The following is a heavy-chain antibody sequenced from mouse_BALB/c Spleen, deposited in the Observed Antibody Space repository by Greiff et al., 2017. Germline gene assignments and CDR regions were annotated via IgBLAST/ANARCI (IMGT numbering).Heavy chain of an antibody. Sequence: EVHLVESGGGLVQPGGSMKLSCVASGFTFSNYWMNWVRQSPEKGLEWVAEIRLKSNNYATHYAESVKGRFTISRDDSKSSVYLQMNNLRAEDTGIYYCTRIDGAWFAYWGQGTLVTVSA. CDR3: TRIDGAWFAY. CDR1: GFTFSNYW. V-gene: IGHV6-6*02. J-gene: IGHJ3*01. CDR2: IRLKSNNYAT.